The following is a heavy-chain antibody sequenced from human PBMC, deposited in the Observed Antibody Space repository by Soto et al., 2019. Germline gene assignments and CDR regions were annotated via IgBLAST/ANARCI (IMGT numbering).Heavy chain of an antibody. CDR3: ARAFYGSGSQENYYYYYGMDV. Sequence: GRSLRLSCAASGFTFSSYAMHRIRQAQGKGLEWVAVISYDGSNKYYADSVKGRFTISRDNSKNTLYLQMNSLRAEDTAVYYCARAFYGSGSQENYYYYYGMDVWGQGTTVTVSS. CDR1: GFTFSSYA. J-gene: IGHJ6*02. V-gene: IGHV3-30-3*01. D-gene: IGHD3-10*01. CDR2: ISYDGSNK.